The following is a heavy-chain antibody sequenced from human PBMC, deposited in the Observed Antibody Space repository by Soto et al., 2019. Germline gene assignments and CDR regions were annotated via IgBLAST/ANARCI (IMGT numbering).Heavy chain of an antibody. CDR2: IYSGGYT. CDR1: GFPVSRNY. CDR3: SGVWRGDEVDI. V-gene: IGHV3-53*04. J-gene: IGHJ3*02. D-gene: IGHD2-8*01. Sequence: EVQLVESGGGLVQPGGSLRLSCSASGFPVSRNYMSWVRQAPGKGLEWVSVIYSGGYTNYADSVKGRFTISRHNSKNTLSLQMTSLIAEDRAVYFCSGVWRGDEVDIWGQGTMVTAS.